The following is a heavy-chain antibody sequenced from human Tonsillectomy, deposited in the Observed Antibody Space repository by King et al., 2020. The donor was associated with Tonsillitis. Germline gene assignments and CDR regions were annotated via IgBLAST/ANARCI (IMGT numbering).Heavy chain of an antibody. CDR2: IYSGGSST. Sequence: VQLVESGGGLVQPGGSLRLSCAASGFTFSSYAMSWVRQAPGKGLEWVSVIYSGGSSTYYADSVKGRFTISRDNSKNTLYLQMNSLRAEDTAVYYWAKDSPLDILTGHYHKGALDAFDIWGQGTMVTVSS. CDR1: GFTFSSYA. D-gene: IGHD3-9*01. J-gene: IGHJ3*02. CDR3: AKDSPLDILTGHYHKGALDAFDI. V-gene: IGHV3-23*03.